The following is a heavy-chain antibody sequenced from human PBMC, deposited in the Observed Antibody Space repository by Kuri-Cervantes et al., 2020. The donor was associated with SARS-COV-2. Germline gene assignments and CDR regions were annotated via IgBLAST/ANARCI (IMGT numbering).Heavy chain of an antibody. V-gene: IGHV1-69*13. D-gene: IGHD1-7*01. CDR2: IIPIFGTA. J-gene: IGHJ6*03. CDR1: GYTFTSYG. CDR3: ARGGWITGTTSAYYYYYMDV. Sequence: SVKVSCKASGYTFTSYGISWVRQAPGQGLEWMGGIIPIFGTANYAQKFQGRVTITADESTSTAYMELSGLRSEDTAVYYCARGGWITGTTSAYYYYYMDVWGKGTTVTVSS.